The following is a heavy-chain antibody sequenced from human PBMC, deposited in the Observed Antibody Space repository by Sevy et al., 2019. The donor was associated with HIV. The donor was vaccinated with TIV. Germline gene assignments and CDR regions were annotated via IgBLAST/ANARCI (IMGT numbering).Heavy chain of an antibody. CDR2: INQDGNEK. CDR3: ATLSVGY. J-gene: IGHJ4*02. Sequence: GGSLRLSCAASGFTFSDSWMHWVRQAPGKGLEWVANINQDGNEKYYVDSVKGPFTISRDNAKNSLYLQMNSLRDEDTAVYYCATLSVGYWGQGTLVTVSS. V-gene: IGHV3-7*01. CDR1: GFTFSDSW.